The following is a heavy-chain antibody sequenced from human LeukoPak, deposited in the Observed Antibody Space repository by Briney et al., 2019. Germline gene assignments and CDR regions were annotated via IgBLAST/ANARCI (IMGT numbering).Heavy chain of an antibody. CDR3: TTGPSFGYEW. J-gene: IGHJ4*02. V-gene: IGHV3-74*01. CDR1: GMTFSNHW. CDR2: IKTDGRTT. D-gene: IGHD3-22*01. Sequence: GGSLRLSCAASGMTFSNHWTHWVRQAPGKGLVWVSLIKTDGRTTIYADSVKGRFTISRDDGKNTLYLQMNSLRAEDTAIYYCTTGPSFGYEWWGQGTVVTVPS.